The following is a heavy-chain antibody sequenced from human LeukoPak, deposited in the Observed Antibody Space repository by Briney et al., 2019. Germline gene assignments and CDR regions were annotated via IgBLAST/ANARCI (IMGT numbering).Heavy chain of an antibody. CDR1: GYSFTTYW. CDR2: IYPGDSDT. J-gene: IGHJ3*01. Sequence: GESLKISCKGSGYSFTTYWIGWVRQMPGKGLEWMGIIYPGDSDTRYSPSFQGQVTISADKSISTAYLQWSSLKASDTAMYYCARPYRSILIRGARGPDAFDFWGQGTMVTVSS. CDR3: ARPYRSILIRGARGPDAFDF. D-gene: IGHD3-10*01. V-gene: IGHV5-51*01.